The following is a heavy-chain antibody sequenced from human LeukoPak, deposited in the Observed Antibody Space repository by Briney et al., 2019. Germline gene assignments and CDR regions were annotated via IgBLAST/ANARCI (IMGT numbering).Heavy chain of an antibody. D-gene: IGHD5-18*01. CDR1: GGSFSGYY. Sequence: KPSETLSLTCAVYGGSFSGYYWSWIRQPPGKGLEWIGEMNHSGSTNYNPSLKSRVTISVDTSKNQFSLKLSSVTAADTAVYYCARGQYSYGSYFDYWGQGTLVTVSS. CDR2: MNHSGST. J-gene: IGHJ4*02. V-gene: IGHV4-34*01. CDR3: ARGQYSYGSYFDY.